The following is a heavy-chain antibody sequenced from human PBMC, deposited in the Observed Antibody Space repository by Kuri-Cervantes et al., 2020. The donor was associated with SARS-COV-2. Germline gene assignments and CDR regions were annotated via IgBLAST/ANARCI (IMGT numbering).Heavy chain of an antibody. J-gene: IGHJ3*02. Sequence: SVKVSCKASGGTFSSYAISWVRQAPGQGLEWMGGIIPIFGTANYAQKFQGRVTITTDESTSTAYMELSGLRSEDTAVYYCARGYGDQPYEYDAFDIWGQGTMVTVSS. CDR1: GGTFSSYA. CDR2: IIPIFGTA. D-gene: IGHD4-17*01. V-gene: IGHV1-69*05. CDR3: ARGYGDQPYEYDAFDI.